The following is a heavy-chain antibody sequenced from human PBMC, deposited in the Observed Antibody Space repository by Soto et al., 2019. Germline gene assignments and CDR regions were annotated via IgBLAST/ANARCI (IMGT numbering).Heavy chain of an antibody. V-gene: IGHV3-15*07. CDR3: TTTGSYLIGYYYGMDV. CDR2: IKSKTDGGTT. CDR1: GFTFSNAC. D-gene: IGHD3-10*01. Sequence: EVQLVESGGGLVKPGGSLRLSCAASGFTFSNACMNWVRQAPGKGLEWVGRIKSKTDGGTTDYAAPVKGRFTISRDDSKNTLYLQMNSLKTEDTAVYYCTTTGSYLIGYYYGMDVWGQGTTVTVSS. J-gene: IGHJ6*02.